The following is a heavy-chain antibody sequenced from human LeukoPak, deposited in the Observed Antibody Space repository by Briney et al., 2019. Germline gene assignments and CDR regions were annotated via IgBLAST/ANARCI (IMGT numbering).Heavy chain of an antibody. Sequence: GGSLTLSCLASGFTFSSEWLRCVRPAPGKGRERLATRKQDGYEMYYVDSGKARYTLSRDNAKHSLYLQMNSLRAEDAAVYYCAKLGFVGASNYWGRGTLVTVCS. CDR1: GFTFSSEW. V-gene: IGHV3-7*01. CDR2: RKQDGYEM. D-gene: IGHD1-26*01. CDR3: AKLGFVGASNY. J-gene: IGHJ4*02.